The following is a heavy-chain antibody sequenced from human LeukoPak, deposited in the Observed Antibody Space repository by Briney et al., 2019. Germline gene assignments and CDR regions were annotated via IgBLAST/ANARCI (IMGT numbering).Heavy chain of an antibody. V-gene: IGHV3-48*03. J-gene: IGHJ4*02. CDR1: GFTFSNYE. CDR2: ISSSGSTI. Sequence: PGGSLRLSCAASGFTFSNYEMNWVRRAPGKGLQWVSLISSSGSTIYYADSVKGRFTISRDNAKNSLFLQMNSLRAEDTAVYYCAGGLRYFDRLLPNFEFWGQGTLVTVSS. D-gene: IGHD3-9*01. CDR3: AGGLRYFDRLLPNFEF.